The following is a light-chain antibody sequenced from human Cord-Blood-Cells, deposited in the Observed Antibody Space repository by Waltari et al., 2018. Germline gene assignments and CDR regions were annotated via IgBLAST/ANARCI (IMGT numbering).Light chain of an antibody. V-gene: IGLV1-40*01. CDR1: SSNIGAGYD. CDR2: GNS. Sequence: QSVLTQPPSVSGAPGQRVTISCTGSSSNIGAGYDVQWYQQLPGTAPKLLIFGNSNRPSGGPDRVSGSKAGTSASLAITGLQAEDEADYYCQSYDSSLSGSVFGGGTKLTVL. CDR3: QSYDSSLSGSV. J-gene: IGLJ3*02.